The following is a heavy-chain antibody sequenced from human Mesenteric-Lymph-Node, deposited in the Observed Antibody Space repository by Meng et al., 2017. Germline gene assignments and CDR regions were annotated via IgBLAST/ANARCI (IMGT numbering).Heavy chain of an antibody. D-gene: IGHD1-26*01. CDR3: AEGSGSYAVAY. CDR1: GFTFSSYS. V-gene: IGHV3-21*01. Sequence: EVQLVESGGGLVKPGGSLRLSCAASGFTFSSYSMNWVRQAPGKGLEWVSYISSNSYYISYADSEKGRFTISRDNAKNSVYLQMNSLRAEDTAVYYCAEGSGSYAVAYWGQGTLVTVSS. CDR2: ISSNSYYI. J-gene: IGHJ4*02.